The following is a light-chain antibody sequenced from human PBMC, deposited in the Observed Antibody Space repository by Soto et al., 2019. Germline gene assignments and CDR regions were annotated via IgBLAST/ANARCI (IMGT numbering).Light chain of an antibody. CDR2: ETS. J-gene: IGKJ3*01. CDR3: QQYNNWPPFT. CDR1: QNIRSN. Sequence: EIVMTQSPGTLSVSPGERATLSCRASQNIRSNLAWYQQKPGQAPRLLIYETSTRAPGIPARFSGSGSGTEFTLTISSLQPEDFAVYHCQQYNNWPPFTLGPGTKVDIK. V-gene: IGKV3-15*01.